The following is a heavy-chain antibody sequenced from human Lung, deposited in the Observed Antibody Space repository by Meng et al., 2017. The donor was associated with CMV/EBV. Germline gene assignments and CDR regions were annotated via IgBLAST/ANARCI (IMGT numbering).Heavy chain of an antibody. J-gene: IGHJ4*02. CDR2: IYSGGDT. CDR3: ARVGDDIGSCTTTSCHNGYYFDY. CDR1: GFTVSSNY. V-gene: IGHV3-53*01. Sequence: GESLKISCAASGFTVSSNYMSWVRQAPGKGLEWVSIIYSGGDTYYVDSVKGRFTISRDISTNTLSLQLNNLRAEDSAVYYCARVGDDIGSCTTTSCHNGYYFDYWXQGTXVTVSS. D-gene: IGHD2-2*02.